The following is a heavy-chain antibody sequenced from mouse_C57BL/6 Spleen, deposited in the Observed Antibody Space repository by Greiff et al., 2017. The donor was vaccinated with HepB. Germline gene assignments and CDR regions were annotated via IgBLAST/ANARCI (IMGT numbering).Heavy chain of an antibody. CDR2: IDPETGGT. CDR1: GYTFTDYE. V-gene: IGHV1-15*01. Sequence: QVQLQQSGAELVRPGASVTLSCKASGYTFTDYEMHWVKQTPVHGLEWIGAIDPETGGTAYNQKFKGKAILTADKSSSTAYMELRSLTSEDSAVYYCTSGGGNYYAMDYWGQGTSVTVSS. D-gene: IGHD1-1*02. J-gene: IGHJ4*01. CDR3: TSGGGNYYAMDY.